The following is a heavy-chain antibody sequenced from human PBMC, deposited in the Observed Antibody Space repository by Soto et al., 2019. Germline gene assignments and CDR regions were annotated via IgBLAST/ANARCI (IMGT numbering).Heavy chain of an antibody. CDR2: SYFPGAT. CDR1: VASITGYY. Sequence: PSETLSLTCTVSVASITGYYWSWIRQSPAKGLEWIGCSYFPGATNYNPSLKSRVTISVDSSRNQFSLTLTSATAADTAVYYCARERTPRTGFDYWGQGTLVTVSS. D-gene: IGHD7-27*01. J-gene: IGHJ4*02. V-gene: IGHV4-59*01. CDR3: ARERTPRTGFDY.